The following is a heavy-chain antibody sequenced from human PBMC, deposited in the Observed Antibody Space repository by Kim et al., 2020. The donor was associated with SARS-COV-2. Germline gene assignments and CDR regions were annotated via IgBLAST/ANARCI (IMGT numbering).Heavy chain of an antibody. CDR1: GFTFSDYY. Sequence: GGSLRLSCAASGFTFSDYYMSWIRQAPGKGLEWVSYISSSSSYTNYADSVKGRFTISRDNAKNSLYLQMNSLRAEDTAVYYCASSRGRQWLLYDAFDIWGQGTMVTVSS. V-gene: IGHV3-11*03. D-gene: IGHD6-19*01. CDR2: ISSSSSYT. CDR3: ASSRGRQWLLYDAFDI. J-gene: IGHJ3*02.